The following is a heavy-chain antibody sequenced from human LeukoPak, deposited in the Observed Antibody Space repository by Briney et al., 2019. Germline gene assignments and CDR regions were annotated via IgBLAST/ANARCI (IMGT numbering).Heavy chain of an antibody. CDR2: IYHSGST. CDR3: ARSSGYYRNFDY. D-gene: IGHD3-22*01. V-gene: IGHV4-59*01. CDR1: GGSISSYY. J-gene: IGHJ4*02. Sequence: KPSETLSLTCTVSGGSISSYYWSWIRQPPGKGLEWIGYIYHSGSTNYNPSLKSRVTISVDTSKNQFSLNLSSVTAADTAVYYCARSSGYYRNFDYWGQGTLVTVPS.